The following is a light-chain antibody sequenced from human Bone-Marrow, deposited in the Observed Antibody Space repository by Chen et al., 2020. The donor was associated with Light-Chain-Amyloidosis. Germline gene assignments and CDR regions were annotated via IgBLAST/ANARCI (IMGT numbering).Light chain of an antibody. CDR1: SSDVGGDNH. Sequence: QSPLTQPASVSGSPGQSIPIPCTGTSSDVGGDNHVSWYQQHPDKAPKLMIYEVTNRPSWVPDRFSGSKSDNTASLTISGLQTEDEADYFCSSYTITNTLVFGSGTRVTVL. J-gene: IGLJ1*01. CDR2: EVT. CDR3: SSYTITNTLV. V-gene: IGLV2-14*01.